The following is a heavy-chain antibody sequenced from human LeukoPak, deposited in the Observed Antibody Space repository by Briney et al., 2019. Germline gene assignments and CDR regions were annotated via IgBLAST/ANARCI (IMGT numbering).Heavy chain of an antibody. V-gene: IGHV4-59*01. J-gene: IGHJ6*04. CDR3: ARDGNWNDRDVYYYYGMDV. CDR2: IYYSGST. CDR1: GGFINNYY. Sequence: SETLSLTCTVSGGFINNYYWSWIRQPPGKGLEWIGYIYYSGSTNYNPSLKSRVTISVHTSKNQFSLKLSFVTAADTAVYYCARDGNWNDRDVYYYYGMDVWGKGITVTVSS. D-gene: IGHD1-1*01.